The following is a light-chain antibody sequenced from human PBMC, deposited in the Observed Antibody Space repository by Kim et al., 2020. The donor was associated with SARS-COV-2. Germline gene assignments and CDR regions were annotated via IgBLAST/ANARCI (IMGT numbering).Light chain of an antibody. Sequence: EVVLTQSPATLSLSPGERATLSCRASQSISKYLVWYQQKPGQAPRLLIYDASNRATGIPARFSGSGSGTEFTLTISSLEPEDFAVYYCQQRKIWPPLTFGGGTKVEI. V-gene: IGKV3-11*01. CDR1: QSISKY. CDR3: QQRKIWPPLT. J-gene: IGKJ4*01. CDR2: DAS.